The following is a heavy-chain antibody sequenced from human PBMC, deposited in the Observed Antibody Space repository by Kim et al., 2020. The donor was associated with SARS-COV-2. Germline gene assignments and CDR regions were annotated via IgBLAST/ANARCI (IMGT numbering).Heavy chain of an antibody. CDR2: IYYSGST. CDR3: ARAAGGGSLYSYYYYMD. V-gene: IGHV4-59*01. D-gene: IGHD1-26*01. J-gene: IGHJ6*03. Sequence: SETLSLTCTVSGGSISSYYWSWIRQPPGKGLEWIGYIYYSGSTNYNPSLKSRVTISVDTSKNQFSLKLSSVTAADTAVYYCARAAGGGSLYSYYYYMD. CDR1: GGSISSYY.